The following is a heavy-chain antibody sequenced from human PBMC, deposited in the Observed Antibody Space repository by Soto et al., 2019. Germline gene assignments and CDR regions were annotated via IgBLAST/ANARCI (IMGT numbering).Heavy chain of an antibody. V-gene: IGHV1-3*01. J-gene: IGHJ6*02. CDR3: ARTNGDYYGMDV. D-gene: IGHD2-8*01. CDR1: GYTFTSYA. Sequence: QVPLVQSGAEVKKPGASVKVSCKASGYTFTSYAMHWVRQAPGQRLEWMGWINAGNGNTKCSQKFQGRVTITRDTSASTAYMELSSLRSEDTAVYYCARTNGDYYGMDVWGQGTTVTVSS. CDR2: INAGNGNT.